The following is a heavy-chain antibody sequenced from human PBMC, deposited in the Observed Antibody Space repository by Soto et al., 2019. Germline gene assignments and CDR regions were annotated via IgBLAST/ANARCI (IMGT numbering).Heavy chain of an antibody. J-gene: IGHJ4*02. CDR2: ISGSGGST. D-gene: IGHD6-13*01. V-gene: IGHV3-23*01. CDR1: GFTFSSYA. CDR3: AKDLWDYSSSWYYFDY. Sequence: GGSLRLSCAASGFTFSSYAMSWVRQAPGKGLEWVSDISGSGGSTYYADSVKGRFTISRDNSKNTLYLQMNSLRAEETVVYYCAKDLWDYSSSWYYFDYWGQGTLVTVSS.